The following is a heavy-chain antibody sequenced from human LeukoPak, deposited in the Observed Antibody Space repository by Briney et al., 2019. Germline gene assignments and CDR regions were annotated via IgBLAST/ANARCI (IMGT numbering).Heavy chain of an antibody. CDR3: ARDGRYCSGGSCYGIDYYYYYYMDV. CDR2: IYYSGST. Sequence: PETLSLTCTVSGGSISSSSYYWGWIRQPPGKGLEWIGSIYYSGSTYYNPSLKSRVTISVDTSKNQFSLKLSSVTAADTAVYYCARDGRYCSGGSCYGIDYYYYYYMDVWGKGTTVTVSS. D-gene: IGHD2-15*01. V-gene: IGHV4-39*02. J-gene: IGHJ6*03. CDR1: GGSISSSSYY.